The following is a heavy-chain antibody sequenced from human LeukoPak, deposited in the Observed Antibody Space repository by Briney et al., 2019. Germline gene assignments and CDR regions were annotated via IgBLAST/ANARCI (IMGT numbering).Heavy chain of an antibody. CDR3: ARGDTLSDLNAFDI. V-gene: IGHV3-48*02. CDR1: GFTFSNYA. D-gene: IGHD2/OR15-2a*01. CDR2: ITVSSTT. J-gene: IGHJ3*02. Sequence: PGGSLRLSCSASGFTFSNYAMSWVRQAPGKGLEWLSYITVSSTTYYIDSVQGRFTISRDNAKNSLYLQMNSLRDEDTAVYYCARGDTLSDLNAFDIWGQGTMVTVSS.